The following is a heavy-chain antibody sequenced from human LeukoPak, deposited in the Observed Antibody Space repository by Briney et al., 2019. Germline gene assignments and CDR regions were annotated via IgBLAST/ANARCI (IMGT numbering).Heavy chain of an antibody. CDR1: GGSISSYY. V-gene: IGHV4-4*07. CDR2: ISTTGST. J-gene: IGHJ4*02. Sequence: SETLSLTCTVSGGSISSYYWNWIRQPAGKGLEWIGRISTTGSTNYNPSLKSRLTMSVDTSKNQFSLRLSSVSAADTAVYYCARAKLLWFGEHTYFDYWGQGTLVTVSS. CDR3: ARAKLLWFGEHTYFDY. D-gene: IGHD3-10*01.